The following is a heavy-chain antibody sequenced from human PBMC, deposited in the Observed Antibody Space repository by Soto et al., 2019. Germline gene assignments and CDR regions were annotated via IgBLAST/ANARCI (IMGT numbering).Heavy chain of an antibody. D-gene: IGHD3-3*01. V-gene: IGHV3-11*01. CDR1: GFTFSDYY. J-gene: IGHJ6*02. CDR3: ARDYGDCWSGYYYYYGMDV. Sequence: GGSLRLSCAASGFTFSDYYMSWIRQAPGKGLEWVSYISSSGSTIYYADSVKGRFTISRDNAKNSLYLQMNSLRAEDTAVYYCARDYGDCWSGYYYYYGMDVWGQGTTVTVSS. CDR2: ISSSGSTI.